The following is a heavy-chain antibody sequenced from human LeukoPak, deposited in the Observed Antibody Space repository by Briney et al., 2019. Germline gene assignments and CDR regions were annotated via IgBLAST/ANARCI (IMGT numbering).Heavy chain of an antibody. CDR3: ARDRLLYYYDSGPTGHFQH. D-gene: IGHD3-22*01. CDR1: GFTFSSYW. V-gene: IGHV3-7*01. J-gene: IGHJ1*01. CDR2: IEQDGSEK. Sequence: GGSLRLSCAASGFTFSSYWMSWVRQAPGKGLEWVANIEQDGSEKYYVDSVKGRFTISRDNAKTSLYLQMSSLRADDTAVYYCARDRLLYYYDSGPTGHFQHWGQGTLVTV.